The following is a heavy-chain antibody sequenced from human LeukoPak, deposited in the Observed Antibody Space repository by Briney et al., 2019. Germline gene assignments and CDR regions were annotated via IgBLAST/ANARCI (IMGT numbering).Heavy chain of an antibody. D-gene: IGHD2-2*01. V-gene: IGHV3-73*01. J-gene: IGHJ6*03. CDR2: IRSKANSYAT. Sequence: GGSLRLSCAASGFTFSGSAMHWVRQASGKGLEWVGRIRSKANSYATAYAASVKGRFTISRDDSKNTAYLQMNSLKTEDTAVYYCTLPTDMDVWGKGTTVTVSS. CDR1: GFTFSGSA. CDR3: TLPTDMDV.